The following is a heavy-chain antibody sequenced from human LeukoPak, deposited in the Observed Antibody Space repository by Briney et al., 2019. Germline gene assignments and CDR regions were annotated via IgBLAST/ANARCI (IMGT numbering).Heavy chain of an antibody. D-gene: IGHD6-19*01. CDR1: GGSISSYY. V-gene: IGHV4-4*07. Sequence: PSETLSLTCTVSGGSISSYYWSWIRQPAGKGQEWIGRIYTSGSTNYTPSLKSRVTMSVDTSKNQFSLKLSPVTAADTAGYYCARARYNSGPTGVIFDPWGQGTLVTVSS. J-gene: IGHJ5*02. CDR3: ARARYNSGPTGVIFDP. CDR2: IYTSGST.